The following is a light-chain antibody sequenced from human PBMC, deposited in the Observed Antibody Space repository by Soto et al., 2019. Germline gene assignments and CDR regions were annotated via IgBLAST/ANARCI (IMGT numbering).Light chain of an antibody. Sequence: SYELTQPLSESVALGQTARISCGGNNIGSKNVHWYQQKPGQAPVLVIYNDNSRPSGIPERFSGSNSGSSATLTISRAQAGDEADYYYQVWDTSAALIGGGTKLTVL. CDR1: NIGSKN. J-gene: IGLJ2*01. V-gene: IGLV3-9*01. CDR2: NDN. CDR3: QVWDTSAAL.